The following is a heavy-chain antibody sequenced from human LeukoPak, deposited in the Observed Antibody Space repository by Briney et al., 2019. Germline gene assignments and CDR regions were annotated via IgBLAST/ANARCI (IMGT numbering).Heavy chain of an antibody. CDR3: ATDGWNTAVADY. CDR1: GYTFTSYD. CDR2: MNPNSGNT. J-gene: IGHJ4*02. Sequence: ASVRVSCKASGYTFTSYDMNWVRQAPGQGLEWMGWMNPNSGNTDYAQKFQGSVTMTTNTSISTAYMELSSLRSEDTAVYYCATDGWNTAVADYWGQGTLVTVSS. V-gene: IGHV1-8*01. D-gene: IGHD6-19*01.